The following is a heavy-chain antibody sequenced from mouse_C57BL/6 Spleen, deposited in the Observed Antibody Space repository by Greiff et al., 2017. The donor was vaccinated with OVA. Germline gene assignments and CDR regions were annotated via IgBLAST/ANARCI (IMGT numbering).Heavy chain of an antibody. Sequence: VQLQQPGAELVKPGASVKLSCKASGYTFTSYWMQWVNQRPGQGLEWIGEIDPSDSYTNYNQKFKGKATLTVDTSSSTAYMQLSSLTSEDSAVYYCARREFPRYFDVWGTGTTVTVSS. V-gene: IGHV1-50*01. CDR3: ARREFPRYFDV. J-gene: IGHJ1*03. CDR2: IDPSDSYT. CDR1: GYTFTSYW.